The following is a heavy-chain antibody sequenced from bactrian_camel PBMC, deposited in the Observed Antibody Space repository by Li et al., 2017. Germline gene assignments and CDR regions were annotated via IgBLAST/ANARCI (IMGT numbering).Heavy chain of an antibody. CDR1: GGTYSTYRSYC. CDR2: IDTSGGT. V-gene: IGHV3S57*01. J-gene: IGHJ4*01. Sequence: HVQLVESGGDSVQAGGSLRLSCEASGGTYSTYRSYCMAWFRQPPGNEREAVAFIDTSGGTNYAYSVAGRFTISKDNAKNTLYLQMNSLKPEDTAMYYCAVDILAGVKSRCAAGASQVPSYSYWGQGTQVTVS. D-gene: IGHD1*01. CDR3: AVDILAGVKSRCAAGASQVPSYSY.